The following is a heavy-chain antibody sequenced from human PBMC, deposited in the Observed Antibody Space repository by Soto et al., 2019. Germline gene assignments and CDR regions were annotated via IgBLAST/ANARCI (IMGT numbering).Heavy chain of an antibody. Sequence: QVQLVQSGAEVKKPGSSVKVSCKASGGTFSSYAISWVRQAPGQGLEWMGGIIRIFGTANYAQKFQGRVTITADKSTSTAYMELSSLTSEDTAVYYCARDYYGSESHRYNWFDPWGQGTLVTVSS. J-gene: IGHJ5*02. V-gene: IGHV1-69*06. CDR1: GGTFSSYA. CDR3: ARDYYGSESHRYNWFDP. D-gene: IGHD3-10*01. CDR2: IIRIFGTA.